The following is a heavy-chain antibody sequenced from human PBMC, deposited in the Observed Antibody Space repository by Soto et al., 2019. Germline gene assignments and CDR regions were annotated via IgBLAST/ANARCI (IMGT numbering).Heavy chain of an antibody. V-gene: IGHV4-31*03. J-gene: IGHJ3*02. Sequence: SETLSLTCTVSGDSISSDTYYWSWVRQHPGKGLEWFGSIYYSGNTYYNPSLKSRVTISVDSSKNQFFLKLSSVTAADTAVYFCAKSTDHLRPFDIWGQGTVVTVSS. CDR2: IYYSGNT. CDR3: AKSTDHLRPFDI. CDR1: GDSISSDTYY.